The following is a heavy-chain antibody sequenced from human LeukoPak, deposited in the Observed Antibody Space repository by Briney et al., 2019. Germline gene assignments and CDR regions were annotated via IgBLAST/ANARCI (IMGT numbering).Heavy chain of an antibody. CDR3: AREGGTPRRAFDI. CDR2: INAGNGNT. D-gene: IGHD1-26*01. Sequence: ASVKVSCKASGYTFTSYAMHWVRQAPGQRLEWMGWINAGNGNTKYSQKFQGRVTITTDESTSTAYMELSSLRSEDTAVYYCAREGGTPRRAFDIWGQGTMVTVSS. J-gene: IGHJ3*02. CDR1: GYTFTSYA. V-gene: IGHV1-3*01.